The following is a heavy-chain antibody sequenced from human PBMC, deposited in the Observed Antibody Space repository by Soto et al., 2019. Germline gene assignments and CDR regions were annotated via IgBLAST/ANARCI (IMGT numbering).Heavy chain of an antibody. CDR1: GYTFTSYD. V-gene: IGHV1-8*01. CDR2: VNPNSGNT. J-gene: IGHJ6*03. D-gene: IGHD2-15*01. Sequence: GASVKVSCKASGYTFTSYDINWVRQATGQGLEWMGWVNPNSGNTGYAQKFQGRVTMTRNTSISTAYMELSSLRSEDTAVYYCARGYCSGGSCYLPGNYYYYMDVWGKGTTVTVSS. CDR3: ARGYCSGGSCYLPGNYYYYMDV.